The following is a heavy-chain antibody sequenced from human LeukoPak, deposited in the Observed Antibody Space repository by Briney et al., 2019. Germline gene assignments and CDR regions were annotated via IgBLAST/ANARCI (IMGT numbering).Heavy chain of an antibody. Sequence: ASVKVSCKASGYTFTNYAVHWVRQAPGQRLEWMGWINAGNGNTEYSQNFQDRVTITRDTSATTAYMELSSLRSEDTAVYYCARGSYLYGSGSFMGSDYWGQGTLVTVSS. D-gene: IGHD3-10*01. CDR3: ARGSYLYGSGSFMGSDY. CDR1: GYTFTNYA. V-gene: IGHV1-3*01. CDR2: INAGNGNT. J-gene: IGHJ4*02.